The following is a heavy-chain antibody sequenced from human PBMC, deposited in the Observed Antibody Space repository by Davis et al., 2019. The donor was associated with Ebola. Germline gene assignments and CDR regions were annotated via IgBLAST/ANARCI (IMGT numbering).Heavy chain of an antibody. CDR2: IYYSGST. J-gene: IGHJ6*02. CDR3: ARDHTRWFGELFTYYYGMDV. CDR1: GGSISSGDYY. D-gene: IGHD3-10*01. V-gene: IGHV4-30-4*01. Sequence: MPSETLSLTCTVSGGSISSGDYYWSWIRQPPGKGLEWIGYIYYSGSTYYNPSLKSRVTISVDTSKNQFSLKLSSVTAADTAVYYCARDHTRWFGELFTYYYGMDVWGQGTTVTVSS.